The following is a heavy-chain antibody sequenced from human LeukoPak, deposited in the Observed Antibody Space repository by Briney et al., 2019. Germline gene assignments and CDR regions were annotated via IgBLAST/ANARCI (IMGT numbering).Heavy chain of an antibody. J-gene: IGHJ4*02. V-gene: IGHV3-21*04. CDR2: ISSSSSYI. CDR1: GFTFSSYS. CDR3: AKSFEPLVPAATYFDY. Sequence: PGGSLRLSCAASGFTFSSYSMNWVRQAPGKGLEWVSSISSSSSYIYYADSVKGRFTISRDNAKNSLYLQMNSLRAEDTAVYYCAKSFEPLVPAATYFDYWGQGTLVTVSS. D-gene: IGHD2-2*01.